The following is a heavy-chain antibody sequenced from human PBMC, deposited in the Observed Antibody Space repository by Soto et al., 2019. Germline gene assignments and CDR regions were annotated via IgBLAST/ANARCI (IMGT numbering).Heavy chain of an antibody. J-gene: IGHJ5*02. CDR2: IYYSGST. Sequence: PAETLSLTCTVSGGSISSSGYYWGWIRQPPGRGLGWIGSIYYSGSTYYNPSLKSRVTISVDTSKNQFSLKLSYVPAADTAVYYCARAFNYDGWFDPWGQGTLVTVSS. D-gene: IGHD3-22*01. V-gene: IGHV4-39*07. CDR1: GGSISSSGYY. CDR3: ARAFNYDGWFDP.